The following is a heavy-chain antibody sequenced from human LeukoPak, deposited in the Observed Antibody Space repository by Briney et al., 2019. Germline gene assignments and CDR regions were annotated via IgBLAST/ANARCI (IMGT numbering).Heavy chain of an antibody. Sequence: GGSLRLSCAAFGFSFSSYALSWVRQAPGRGLEWVSTISGGGTDTFYADSVKGRFTISRDNSKNTLYLQINGLRAEDTAIYYCAKDGGQNRGAFDYWGQGTLVTVSS. V-gene: IGHV3-23*01. J-gene: IGHJ4*02. CDR1: GFSFSSYA. D-gene: IGHD2-15*01. CDR2: ISGGGTDT. CDR3: AKDGGQNRGAFDY.